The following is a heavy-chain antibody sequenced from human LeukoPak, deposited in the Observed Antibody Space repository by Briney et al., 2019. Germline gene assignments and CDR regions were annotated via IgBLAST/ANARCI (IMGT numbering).Heavy chain of an antibody. V-gene: IGHV3-23*01. Sequence: PGGSLRLSCAASGFTFSSYAMSWVRQAPGKGLEWVSVISGSGVSTYYADSVKGRFTISRDNSKSTLYLQMNSLRAEDTAVYYCAKGISSSWYDYWGQGTLVTVSS. CDR2: ISGSGVST. CDR3: AKGISSSWYDY. CDR1: GFTFSSYA. J-gene: IGHJ4*02. D-gene: IGHD6-13*01.